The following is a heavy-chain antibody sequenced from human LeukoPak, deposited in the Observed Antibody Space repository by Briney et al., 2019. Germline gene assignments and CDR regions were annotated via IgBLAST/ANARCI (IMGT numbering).Heavy chain of an antibody. J-gene: IGHJ4*02. CDR1: GFTFSSYG. CDR3: ATTRSPGYLGLDY. D-gene: IGHD5-12*01. CDR2: ISYHGSNK. V-gene: IGHV3-30*03. Sequence: GRSLRLSCAASGFTFSSYGMHWVRQAPGKGLEWVAVISYHGSNKYYADSVKGRFTISRDNSKSTLYLQMNSLRSEDTAVYYCATTRSPGYLGLDYWGQGTLVTVSS.